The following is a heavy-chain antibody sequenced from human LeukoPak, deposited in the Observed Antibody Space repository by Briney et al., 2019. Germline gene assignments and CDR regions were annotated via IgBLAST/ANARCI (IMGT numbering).Heavy chain of an antibody. CDR3: ARDPRNYYGSGSYSGAFDI. V-gene: IGHV1-3*01. CDR2: INAGNGNT. Sequence: ASVKVSCKASGYTFTSYAMHLVRQAPGQRLEWMGWINAGNGNTKYSQKFQGRVTITRDTSASTAYMELSSLRSEDTAVYYCARDPRNYYGSGSYSGAFDIWGQGTMVTVSS. D-gene: IGHD3-10*01. CDR1: GYTFTSYA. J-gene: IGHJ3*02.